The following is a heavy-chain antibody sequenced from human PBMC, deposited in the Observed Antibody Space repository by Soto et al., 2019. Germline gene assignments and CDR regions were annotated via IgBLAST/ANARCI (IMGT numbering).Heavy chain of an antibody. CDR2: IIPILGIA. J-gene: IGHJ5*02. CDR1: GGTFSSYT. Sequence: ASVKVSCKASGGTFSSYTISWVRQAPGQGLEWMGRIIPILGIANYAQKFQGRVTITADKSTSTAYMELSSLRSEDTAVYYCARDLCSGGSCYPHLLNWLDPWGQGTLVTVS. D-gene: IGHD2-15*01. V-gene: IGHV1-69*04. CDR3: ARDLCSGGSCYPHLLNWLDP.